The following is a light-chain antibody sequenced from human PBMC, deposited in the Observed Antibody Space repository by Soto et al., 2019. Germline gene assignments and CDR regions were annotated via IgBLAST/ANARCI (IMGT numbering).Light chain of an antibody. CDR3: QQYYSYPHT. Sequence: AIRMTQSPSSFSASTGDRVTITCRASQGISSYLAWYQQKPGKAPKLLIYAASTLQSGVPSRFSGSGSGTDFPLTISCLQSEDFATYYCQQYYSYPHTFGQGTKVELK. CDR1: QGISSY. CDR2: AAS. J-gene: IGKJ1*01. V-gene: IGKV1-8*01.